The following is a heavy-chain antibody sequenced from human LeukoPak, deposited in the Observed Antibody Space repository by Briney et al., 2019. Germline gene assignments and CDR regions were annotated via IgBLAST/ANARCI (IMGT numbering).Heavy chain of an antibody. V-gene: IGHV4-34*01. J-gene: IGHJ4*02. Sequence: SSETLSLTCTVSGGSISSYYWSWIRQPPGKGLEWIGEINHSGSTNYNPSLKSRVTISVDTSKNQFSLKLSSVTAADTAVYYCARHHLSGGYYFDYWGQGTLVTVSS. D-gene: IGHD4-23*01. CDR3: ARHHLSGGYYFDY. CDR1: GGSISSYY. CDR2: INHSGST.